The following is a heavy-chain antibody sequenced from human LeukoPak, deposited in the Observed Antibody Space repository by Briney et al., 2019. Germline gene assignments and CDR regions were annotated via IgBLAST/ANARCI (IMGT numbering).Heavy chain of an antibody. Sequence: ASVKVSCKASGYTFTGYYMHWVRQAPGQGLEWMGWISAYNGNTNYAQKLQGRVTMTTDTSTSTAYMELRSLRSDDTAVYYCARDNSEQWPGDYWGQGTLVTVSS. J-gene: IGHJ4*02. CDR1: GYTFTGYY. CDR2: ISAYNGNT. D-gene: IGHD6-19*01. V-gene: IGHV1-18*04. CDR3: ARDNSEQWPGDY.